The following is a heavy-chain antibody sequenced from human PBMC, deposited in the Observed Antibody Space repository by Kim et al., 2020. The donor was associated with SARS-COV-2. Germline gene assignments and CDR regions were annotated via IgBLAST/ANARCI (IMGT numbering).Heavy chain of an antibody. CDR1: GFTFSTFE. CDR3: VRRFNL. Sequence: GGSLRLSCAASGFTFSTFEMNWVRQTPEKGLEWLSHITTSVTTKFYADSVRGRFTISRDNADNSLHLQMNSLRVEDTAVYFCVRRFNLWGPGTLVTDS. D-gene: IGHD1-20*01. V-gene: IGHV3-48*03. CDR2: ITTSVTTK. J-gene: IGHJ4*02.